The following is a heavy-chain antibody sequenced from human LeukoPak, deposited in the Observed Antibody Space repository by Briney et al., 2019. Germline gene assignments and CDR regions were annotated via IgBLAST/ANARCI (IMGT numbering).Heavy chain of an antibody. CDR2: ISGSGGST. CDR1: GFTFSSYA. V-gene: IGHV3-23*01. J-gene: IGHJ4*02. D-gene: IGHD2-15*01. CDR3: ASYLGYCSGGSCYSVDWFYFDY. Sequence: GGSLRLSCAASGFTFSSYAMSWVRQSPGKGLEWVSAISGSGGSTYYADSVKGRFTISRDNSKNTLYLQMNSLRAEDTAVYYCASYLGYCSGGSCYSVDWFYFDYWGQGTLVTVSS.